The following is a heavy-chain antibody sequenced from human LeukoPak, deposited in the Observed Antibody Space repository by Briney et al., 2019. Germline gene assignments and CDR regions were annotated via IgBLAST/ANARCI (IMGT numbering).Heavy chain of an antibody. CDR1: GYSFTSHY. CDR2: INPNGSST. CDR3: ARDNSVGDIAWWFDP. Sequence: ASVKVSCKASGYSFTSHYMHWVRQAPGQGLEWLGLINPNGSSTLYAQKFQGRVTMTRDMSTTTDYMEMSSLRPEDTAVYYCARDNSVGDIAWWFDPWGQGTLVTVSS. V-gene: IGHV1-46*01. D-gene: IGHD3-16*02. J-gene: IGHJ5*02.